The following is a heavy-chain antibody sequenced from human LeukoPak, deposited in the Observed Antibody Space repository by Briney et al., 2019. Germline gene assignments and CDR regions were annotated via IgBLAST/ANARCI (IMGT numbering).Heavy chain of an antibody. CDR1: GFNFISYS. J-gene: IGHJ4*02. CDR2: IRGSGVST. V-gene: IGHV3-23*01. Sequence: GGSLRPSCAASGFNFISYSMSWVRQAPGKGLEWVSVIRGSGVSTYYADSVKGRFTISRDNSKNTLYLQMNNLRAEDTAMYYCAKRQGSSASCYDYWGQGTLVTVSS. D-gene: IGHD2-2*01. CDR3: AKRQGSSASCYDY.